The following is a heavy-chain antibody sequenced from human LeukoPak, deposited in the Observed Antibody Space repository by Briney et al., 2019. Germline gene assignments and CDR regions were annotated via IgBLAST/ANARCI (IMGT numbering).Heavy chain of an antibody. J-gene: IGHJ3*01. Sequence: GGSLRLSCVANGFTISAYRMKWVRQLQGKGLVWVSGIKNDGIKSYYPDSVRGRFTIFRDHAKHTLSLQMDWQTLDDTAVEYGISCVRTAVDTTCDAFDLWGQGTLVTVSS. CDR3: ISCVRTAVDTTCDAFDL. D-gene: IGHD5-18*01. CDR1: GFTISAYR. V-gene: IGHV3-74*01. CDR2: IKNDGIKS.